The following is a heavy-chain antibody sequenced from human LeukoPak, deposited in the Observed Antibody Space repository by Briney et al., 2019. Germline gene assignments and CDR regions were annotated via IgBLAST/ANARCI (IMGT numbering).Heavy chain of an antibody. D-gene: IGHD5-24*01. J-gene: IGHJ3*02. CDR3: ASPRGWRQYCRVGVSWGCAFDI. Sequence: GGSLRLSCAASGFTFSDYYMSWIRQAPGKGLEWVSYISSSGSTIYYADSVKGRFTISRDNAKNSLYLQMNSLRAEDTAVYYCASPRGWRQYCRVGVSWGCAFDIWGQGTMVTVSS. V-gene: IGHV3-11*04. CDR1: GFTFSDYY. CDR2: ISSSGSTI.